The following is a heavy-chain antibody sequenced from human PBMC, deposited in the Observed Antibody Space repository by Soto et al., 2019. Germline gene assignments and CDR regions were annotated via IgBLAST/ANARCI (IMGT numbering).Heavy chain of an antibody. V-gene: IGHV3-11*01. J-gene: IGHJ6*03. Sequence: QVQLVESGGGLVKPGGSLRLSCAASGFTFSDYYMSWIRQAPGKGLEWVSYISSSGSTIYYADSVKGRFTISGDNAKNTLYLQMNSLRAEDTAVYYCARAAGYCSGGSCYSGDYYYYYYMDVWGKGTTVTVSS. CDR2: ISSSGSTI. CDR3: ARAAGYCSGGSCYSGDYYYYYYMDV. CDR1: GFTFSDYY. D-gene: IGHD2-15*01.